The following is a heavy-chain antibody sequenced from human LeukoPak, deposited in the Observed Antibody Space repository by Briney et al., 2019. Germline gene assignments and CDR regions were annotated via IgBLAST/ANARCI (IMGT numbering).Heavy chain of an antibody. CDR3: ARGLEEQWLTTDY. CDR1: GFTFSSYA. J-gene: IGHJ4*02. V-gene: IGHV3-30*04. CDR2: ISYDGRNK. Sequence: GRSLRLSCAASGFTFSSYAMHWVRQAPGKGLEGVAVISYDGRNKYDADSVKGRFTISRDNSKNTLSLQMNSLRADDTAVYYCARGLEEQWLTTDYWGQGTLVTVSS. D-gene: IGHD6-19*01.